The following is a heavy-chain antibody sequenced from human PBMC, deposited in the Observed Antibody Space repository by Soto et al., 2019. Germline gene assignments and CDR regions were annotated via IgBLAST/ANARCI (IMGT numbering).Heavy chain of an antibody. CDR3: SRVTSDFWSGFPY. D-gene: IGHD3-3*01. J-gene: IGHJ4*02. CDR2: ISYDGSNE. Sequence: QVQLVESGGGVVQPGRSLRLSCAVSGFSFSSYAMHWVRQAPGKGLEWVAVISYDGSNEYYADSVKGRFTISRNNSKNKLYLEVNILRVEDTAAYYCSRVTSDFWSGFPYGGQGTLVSVSS. V-gene: IGHV3-30-3*01. CDR1: GFSFSSYA.